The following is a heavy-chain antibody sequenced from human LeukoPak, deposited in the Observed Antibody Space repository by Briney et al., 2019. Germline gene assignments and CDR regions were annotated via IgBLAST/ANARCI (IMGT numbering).Heavy chain of an antibody. V-gene: IGHV5-51*01. CDR1: GYSFTTYW. D-gene: IGHD6-19*01. Sequence: GGSLKISCKGSGYSFTTYWIGWVRQMPGKGLGWMGIIYPGDSGTRYSPSFQGQVTVSADKSISTAYLQWSSLKASDTAMYYCARVAVAGPVEFDYWGQGTLVTVSS. CDR2: IYPGDSGT. J-gene: IGHJ4*02. CDR3: ARVAVAGPVEFDY.